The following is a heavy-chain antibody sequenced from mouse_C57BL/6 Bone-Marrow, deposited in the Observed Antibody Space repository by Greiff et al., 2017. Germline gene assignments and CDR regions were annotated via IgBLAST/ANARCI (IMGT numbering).Heavy chain of an antibody. J-gene: IGHJ2*01. V-gene: IGHV1-54*01. CDR2: LNPGSGGT. D-gene: IGHD1-1*01. CDR3: ARYYYGSRDY. CDR1: GYAFTNYL. Sequence: VQLQQSGAELVRPGTSVKVSCKASGYAFTNYLIEWVKQRPGQGLEWIGVLNPGSGGTNYNEKFKGKATLTADKSSSTAYMQLSSLTSEDSAVYFCARYYYGSRDYWGQGTTLTVSS.